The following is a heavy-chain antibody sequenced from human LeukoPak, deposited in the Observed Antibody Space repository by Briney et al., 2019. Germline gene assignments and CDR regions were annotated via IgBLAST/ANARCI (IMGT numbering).Heavy chain of an antibody. CDR3: AKAMTTVTPFDY. CDR2: IRYDGSYN. V-gene: IGHV3-30*02. CDR1: GFIFSSSG. Sequence: GGSLRLSCAASGFIFSSSGMHWVRQAPGKGLEWVAFIRYDGSYNYYADSVKGRFTISRDSSKKTLYLQMNSLRVEDTAVYYCAKAMTTVTPFDYWSQGTLVTVSS. J-gene: IGHJ4*02. D-gene: IGHD4-17*01.